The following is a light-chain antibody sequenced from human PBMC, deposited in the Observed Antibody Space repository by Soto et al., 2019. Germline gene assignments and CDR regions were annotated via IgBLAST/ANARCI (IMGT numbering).Light chain of an antibody. V-gene: IGKV3-15*01. CDR2: GAS. Sequence: EIVMTQSPATLSVSPGERVTLSCRASQSVSRNLAWYQQIPGQAPRLLIYGASTRATGIPARFSGSGSGTEFTLTISLLQSEDVAVYSCQQYNNWPPLAFGGGTKVEIK. CDR1: QSVSRN. CDR3: QQYNNWPPLA. J-gene: IGKJ4*01.